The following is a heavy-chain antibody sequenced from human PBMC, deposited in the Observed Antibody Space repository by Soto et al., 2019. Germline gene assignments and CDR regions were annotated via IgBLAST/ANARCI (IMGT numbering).Heavy chain of an antibody. D-gene: IGHD3-9*01. CDR1: GYTFTSYD. CDR3: ARLEGGYDILTGSSLPLDY. Sequence: QVQLVQSGAEVKKPGASVKVSCKASGYTFTSYDINLVRQATGQGLEWMGWMNPNSGNTGYAQKFQGRVPMTRNTSISTAYMELSSLRSEDTAVYYCARLEGGYDILTGSSLPLDYWGQGPLVTVSS. J-gene: IGHJ4*02. CDR2: MNPNSGNT. V-gene: IGHV1-8*01.